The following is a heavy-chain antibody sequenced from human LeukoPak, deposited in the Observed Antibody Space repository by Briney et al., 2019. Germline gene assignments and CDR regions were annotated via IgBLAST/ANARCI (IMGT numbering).Heavy chain of an antibody. CDR1: GFTFSSYA. V-gene: IGHV3-23*01. CDR2: ISGSGGST. D-gene: IGHD3-9*01. CDR3: ARDIPGYSFRRWFDP. Sequence: GGSLRLSCAASGFTFSSYAMSWVRQAPGKGLEWVSAISGSGGSTYYADSVKGRFTISRDNSKNTLYLQMNSLRAEDTAVYYCARDIPGYSFRRWFDPWGQGTLVTVSS. J-gene: IGHJ5*02.